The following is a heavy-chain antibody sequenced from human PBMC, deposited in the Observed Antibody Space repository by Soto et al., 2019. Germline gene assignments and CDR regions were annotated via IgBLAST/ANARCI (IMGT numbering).Heavy chain of an antibody. D-gene: IGHD6-6*01. Sequence: QVQLQESGPGLLKPSQTLSLTCSVSGGSASRGGYYWRWLRPLPGKDLEWIGIIYYSGSTYYTPSLRSRVTMSIDTSKNHFSLNLTSVTAADTAVYYCAGHYSRSWGQDFWGQGNLVTVSS. CDR1: GGSASRGGYY. V-gene: IGHV4-31*03. J-gene: IGHJ4*02. CDR2: IYYSGST. CDR3: AGHYSRSWGQDF.